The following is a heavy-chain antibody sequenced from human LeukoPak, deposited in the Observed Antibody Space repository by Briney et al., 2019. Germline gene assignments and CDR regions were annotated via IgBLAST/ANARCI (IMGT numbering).Heavy chain of an antibody. D-gene: IGHD6-19*01. CDR3: ARDSITMAGTGFDY. CDR2: TYYRSKWYN. Sequence: SQTLSLTCVISGDSVSSNSAAWNWIRQSPLRGLEWLGRTYYRSKWYNDYAVSVKSRITINSDTSKNQFSLQLNSVTPEDTAVYYCARDSITMAGTGFDYWGQGTLVTVSS. CDR1: GDSVSSNSAA. V-gene: IGHV6-1*01. J-gene: IGHJ4*02.